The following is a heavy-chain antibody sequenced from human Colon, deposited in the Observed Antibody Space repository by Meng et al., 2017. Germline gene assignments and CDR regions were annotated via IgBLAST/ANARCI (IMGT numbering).Heavy chain of an antibody. J-gene: IGHJ4*02. V-gene: IGHV4-39*07. CDR1: GGSMSGPAFYD. CDR2: HYYNGNI. D-gene: IGHD2-21*01. CDR3: ARAPDC. Sequence: QLQLQESGPRVVKPSETLSLTGPVSGGSMSGPAFYDWGWIRQPPGKGLEWIGSHYYNGNIFYNPSLKSRVTISVDASKSQFYLKLTSVTAADTAIYYCARAPDCWGQGTLVTVSS.